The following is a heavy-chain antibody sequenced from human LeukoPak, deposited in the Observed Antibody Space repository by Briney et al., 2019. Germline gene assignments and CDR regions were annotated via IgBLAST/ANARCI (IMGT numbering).Heavy chain of an antibody. D-gene: IGHD2-2*01. CDR2: ISAYNGNT. CDR1: GYTFTSYG. J-gene: IGHJ4*02. CDR3: ARGGDLAWGPPAPLDS. Sequence: ASVKVSCKTSGYTFTSYGISWVRQAPGQGLQWMGWISAYNGNTNYAQNFQGRVTMTTDTSTSTAYMEVRSLTSGDTAVYYCARGGDLAWGPPAPLDSWGQGTLVTVSS. V-gene: IGHV1-18*01.